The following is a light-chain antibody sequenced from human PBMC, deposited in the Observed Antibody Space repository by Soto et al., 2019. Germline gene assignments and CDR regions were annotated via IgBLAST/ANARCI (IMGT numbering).Light chain of an antibody. Sequence: QSVLPQPPSVSGAPGQGVTISCTGSSSNIGAGYDVHWYQQLPGTAPKLLIYGNSNRPSGVPDRFSGSKSGTSASLAITGLQAEDEADYYCQSYDSTLSALYVFGTGTKVTVL. V-gene: IGLV1-40*01. J-gene: IGLJ1*01. CDR2: GNS. CDR3: QSYDSTLSALYV. CDR1: SSNIGAGYD.